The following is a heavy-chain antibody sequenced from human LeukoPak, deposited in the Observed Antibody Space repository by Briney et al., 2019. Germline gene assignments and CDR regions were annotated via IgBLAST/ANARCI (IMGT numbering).Heavy chain of an antibody. CDR1: GFTFSSYA. CDR3: ARDGWLGEMPYYFDY. J-gene: IGHJ4*02. Sequence: GGSLRLPCAASGFTFSSYAMHWVRQAPGKGLEWVAVISYDGSNKYYADSVKGRFTISRDNSKNTLYLQMNSLRAEDTAVYYCARDGWLGEMPYYFDYWGQGTLVTVSS. CDR2: ISYDGSNK. V-gene: IGHV3-30*04. D-gene: IGHD3-10*01.